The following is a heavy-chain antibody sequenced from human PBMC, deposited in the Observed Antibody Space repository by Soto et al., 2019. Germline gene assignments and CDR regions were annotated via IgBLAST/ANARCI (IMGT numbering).Heavy chain of an antibody. CDR1: GGTFSSYA. Sequence: QVQLVQSAAEVKKPGSSVKVSCKASGGTFSSYAISWVRQAPGQGLEWMGGIIPISGTANYAQKFQGRVTITADETTSTAYMELSSLRSEGTAVYYCARSQGSSTSLEIYYYYYYGMDVWCQGTRVTGSS. J-gene: IGHJ6*01. CDR3: ARSQGSSTSLEIYYYYYYGMDV. V-gene: IGHV1-69*01. CDR2: IIPISGTA. D-gene: IGHD2-2*01.